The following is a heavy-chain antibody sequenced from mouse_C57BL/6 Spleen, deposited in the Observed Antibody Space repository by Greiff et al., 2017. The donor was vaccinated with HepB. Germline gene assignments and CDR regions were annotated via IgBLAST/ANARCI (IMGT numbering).Heavy chain of an antibody. CDR2: INPSNGGT. J-gene: IGHJ1*01. CDR3: AVAFYYFDV. V-gene: IGHV1-53*01. D-gene: IGHD2-3*01. CDR1: GYTFTSYW. Sequence: QVQLQQPGTELVKPGASVKLSCKASGYTFTSYWMHWVRQKPGQGLEWIGNINPSNGGTNYNEKFKSKATLTVDKSSSTAYMPLSCLTSEDSAVYDVAVAFYYFDVWGRGTTVTVSS.